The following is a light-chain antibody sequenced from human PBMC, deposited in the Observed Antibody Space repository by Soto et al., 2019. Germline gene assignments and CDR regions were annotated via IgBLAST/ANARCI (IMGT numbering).Light chain of an antibody. CDR1: QSISFF. Sequence: VRLTQSPSSLSASVGDRFTITCRANQSISFFLSWYQQRPGRAPKLLIYGASNLLSGVPSRFSGSRSGTEFTLVISSLQVDDFATYYCQEALNEPWTFGQGTKV. V-gene: IGKV1-39*01. CDR3: QEALNEPWT. CDR2: GAS. J-gene: IGKJ1*01.